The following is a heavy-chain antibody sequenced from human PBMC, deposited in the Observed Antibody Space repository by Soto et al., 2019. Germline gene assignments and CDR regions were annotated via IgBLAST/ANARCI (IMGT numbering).Heavy chain of an antibody. V-gene: IGHV4-34*01. CDR1: GGSFSGYY. CDR2: INHSGST. J-gene: IGHJ4*02. D-gene: IGHD5-12*01. CDR3: ARGDIVATIFDY. Sequence: PSETLSLTCAGYGGSFSGYYWSWIRQPPGKGLEWIGEINHSGSTNYNPSLKSRVTISVDTSKNQFSLKLSSVTAADTAVYYCARGDIVATIFDYWGQGTLVTVSS.